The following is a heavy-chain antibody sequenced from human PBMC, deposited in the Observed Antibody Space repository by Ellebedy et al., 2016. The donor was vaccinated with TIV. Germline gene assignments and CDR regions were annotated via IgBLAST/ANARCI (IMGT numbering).Heavy chain of an antibody. Sequence: SETLSLXXTVSGGSISSSRYYWGWKRQPPGKGLEGIGSLCYSGSTYYNPSLKSRVTISVDTSKNQFSLKLSSVTAADTAVYYCARRQDIVLMVYANRAFDYWGQGTLVTVSS. CDR3: ARRQDIVLMVYANRAFDY. J-gene: IGHJ4*02. V-gene: IGHV4-39*01. D-gene: IGHD2-8*01. CDR1: GGSISSSRYY. CDR2: LCYSGST.